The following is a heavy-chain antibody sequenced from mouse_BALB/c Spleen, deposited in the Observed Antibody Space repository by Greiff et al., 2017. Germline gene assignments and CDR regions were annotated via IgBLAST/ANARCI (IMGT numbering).Heavy chain of an antibody. CDR1: GFNIKAYY. Sequence: EVQLQESGAELVRPGALVKLSCKASGFNIKAYYMHWVKQRPEQGLEWIGWIDPENGNTIYDPKFQGKASITADTSSNTAYLQLSSLTSEDTAVYYCARTGYYFDYWGQGTTLTVSS. V-gene: IGHV14-1*02. CDR2: IDPENGNT. CDR3: ARTGYYFDY. J-gene: IGHJ2*01. D-gene: IGHD4-1*01.